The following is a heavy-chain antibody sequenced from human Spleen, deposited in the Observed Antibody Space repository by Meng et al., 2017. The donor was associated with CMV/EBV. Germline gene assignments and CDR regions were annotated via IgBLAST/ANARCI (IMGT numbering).Heavy chain of an antibody. J-gene: IGHJ5*02. CDR1: YY. CDR3: ARDQACSSTSCYSGGPFNWFDP. Sequence: YYMRWVRQSPGQGVQWMAWINPNSGGTNYAQKFQGRVTMTRDTSISTAYMELSRLRSDDTVVHYCARDQACSSTSCYSGGPFNWFDPWGQGTLVTVSS. D-gene: IGHD2-2*02. CDR2: INPNSGGT. V-gene: IGHV1-2*02.